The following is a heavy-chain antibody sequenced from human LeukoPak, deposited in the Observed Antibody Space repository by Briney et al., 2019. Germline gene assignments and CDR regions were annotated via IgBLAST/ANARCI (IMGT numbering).Heavy chain of an antibody. V-gene: IGHV3-23*01. CDR2: ISGSGGST. CDR3: AKGLYGSGSYRDAFDI. CDR1: GFTFSSYA. J-gene: IGHJ3*02. D-gene: IGHD3-10*01. Sequence: GGSLRLSCAASGFTFSSYAMSWVRQAPGKGLEWVSAISGSGGSTYYADSVKGRFTISRDNSKNTLYLQMNSLRAEDTAVYYCAKGLYGSGSYRDAFDIWGQGTMVTVSS.